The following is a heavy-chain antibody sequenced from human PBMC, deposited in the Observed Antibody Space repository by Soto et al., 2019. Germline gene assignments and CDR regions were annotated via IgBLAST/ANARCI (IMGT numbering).Heavy chain of an antibody. CDR3: ARGLHLFAADFYY. CDR2: INHSGST. V-gene: IGHV4-34*01. CDR1: GGSISRYY. D-gene: IGHD6-25*01. Sequence: SETLSLTCTVSGGSISRYYWSWIRQPPGKGLEWIGEINHSGSTNYNPSLKSRVTISVDTSKNQFSLKLSSVTAADTAVYYCARGLHLFAADFYYWGQGTLVTVSS. J-gene: IGHJ4*02.